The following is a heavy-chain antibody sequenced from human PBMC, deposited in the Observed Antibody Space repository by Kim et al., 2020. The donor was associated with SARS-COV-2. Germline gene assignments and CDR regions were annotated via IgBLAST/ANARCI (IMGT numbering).Heavy chain of an antibody. CDR3: AKGRGGRSVYLDY. V-gene: IGHV3-23*01. D-gene: IGHD6-19*01. Sequence: ADTVKGRFTISRDNSQNTLYLQMNSLRAEDTAVYHCAKGRGGRSVYLDYWGQGTLVTVSS. J-gene: IGHJ4*02.